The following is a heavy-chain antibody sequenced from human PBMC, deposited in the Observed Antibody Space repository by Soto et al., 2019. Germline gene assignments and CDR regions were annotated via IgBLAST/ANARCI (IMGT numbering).Heavy chain of an antibody. V-gene: IGHV3-33*01. CDR3: GRGPIWFSSGDYYVDY. D-gene: IGHD3-22*01. CDR2: IWYDGSNK. Sequence: QVQLVESGGGVVQPGRSLRLSCAASGFTFSSYGMHWVRQAPGKGLEWVAVIWYDGSNKYYADSVKGRFTISRDNSKNTLYLQMNSLRAEDTAVYYCGRGPIWFSSGDYYVDYWGQGTLVTVSS. CDR1: GFTFSSYG. J-gene: IGHJ4*02.